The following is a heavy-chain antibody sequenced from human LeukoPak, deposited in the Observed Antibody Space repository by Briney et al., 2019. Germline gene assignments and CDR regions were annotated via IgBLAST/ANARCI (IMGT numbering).Heavy chain of an antibody. J-gene: IGHJ6*04. V-gene: IGHV3-7*01. CDR1: GFTFSSYG. CDR2: IKEDGSDI. D-gene: IGHD3-10*02. Sequence: GGSLRLSCAASGFTFSSYGMHWVRQAPGKGLEWVANIKEDGSDIHYADSVEGRFTISRDNAKNSLHLQMNSLRAEDTAVYYCAELGITMIGGVWGKGTTVTISS. CDR3: AELGITMIGGV.